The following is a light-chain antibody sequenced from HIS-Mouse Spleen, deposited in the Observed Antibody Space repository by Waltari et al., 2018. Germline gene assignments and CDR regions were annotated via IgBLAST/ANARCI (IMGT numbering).Light chain of an antibody. J-gene: IGLJ2*01. CDR3: YSTDSSGNHRV. V-gene: IGLV3-10*01. CDR2: EDS. Sequence: SYELTQPPSVSVSPGQTARITCSGAAFPKNDDYWYHQKSGQAPVLVIYEDSKRPSGIPERFSGSSSGTMATLTISGAQVEDEADYYCYSTDSSGNHRVFGGGTKLTVL. CDR1: AFPKND.